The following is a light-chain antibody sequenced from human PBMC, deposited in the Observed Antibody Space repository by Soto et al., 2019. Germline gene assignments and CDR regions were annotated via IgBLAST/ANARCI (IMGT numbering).Light chain of an antibody. J-gene: IGKJ2*01. CDR1: QSVSSN. Sequence: EIVMTQSPVTLSVSPGERATVSCRASQSVSSNLAWYQQKPGQAPRLLIYGASTRATAIPARFSGSGSGTEFTLTIGSLQSEDFAVYYCQQYNNWPRTFGQGTKLEIK. CDR3: QQYNNWPRT. V-gene: IGKV3-15*01. CDR2: GAS.